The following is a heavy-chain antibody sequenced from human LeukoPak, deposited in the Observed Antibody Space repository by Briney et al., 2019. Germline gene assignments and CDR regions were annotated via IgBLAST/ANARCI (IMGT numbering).Heavy chain of an antibody. CDR3: ARRWGYSSSPHFDY. D-gene: IGHD6-6*01. Sequence: SETLSLTCTVSGGSVSSGSYYWSWIRQPPGKGLEWIGYIYYSGSTTYNPSLKSRVTISVDTSKNQFSLKLSSVTAADTAVYYCARRWGYSSSPHFDYWGQGTLVTVSS. J-gene: IGHJ4*02. CDR1: GGSVSSGSYY. V-gene: IGHV4-61*01. CDR2: IYYSGST.